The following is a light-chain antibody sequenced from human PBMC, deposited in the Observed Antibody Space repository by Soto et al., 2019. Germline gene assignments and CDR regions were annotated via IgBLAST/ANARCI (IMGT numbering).Light chain of an antibody. CDR1: QGISSY. CDR3: QQYYSYLAFT. V-gene: IGKV1-8*01. J-gene: IGKJ4*01. Sequence: AIRMTQSPSSFSASTGDRVTITCRASQGISSYLAWYQQKPGKAPKLLIYAASTLQSGVPSRFSGSGSGTDFTLTISCLQSEDFATYYCQQYYSYLAFTFGGGTKVEIK. CDR2: AAS.